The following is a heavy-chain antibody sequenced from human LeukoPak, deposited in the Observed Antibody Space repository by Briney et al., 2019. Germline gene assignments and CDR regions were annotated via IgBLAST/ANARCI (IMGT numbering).Heavy chain of an antibody. CDR1: GYSFTTYW. CDR3: ARGAGGLEPQENWFDP. D-gene: IGHD1-1*01. V-gene: IGHV5-51*01. CDR2: IYPGDSDT. J-gene: IGHJ5*02. Sequence: GESLKISCKVSGYSFTTYWIAWVRQMPGKGLEWMGIIYPGDSDTRYSPSFQGQVTISADKSISTAYLQWSSLKASDTAMYYCARGAGGLEPQENWFDPWGQGTLVTVSS.